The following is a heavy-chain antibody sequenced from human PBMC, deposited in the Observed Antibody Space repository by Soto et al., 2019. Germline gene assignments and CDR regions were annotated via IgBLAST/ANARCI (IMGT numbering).Heavy chain of an antibody. V-gene: IGHV3-23*01. CDR1: GFTFRTSA. J-gene: IGHJ6*02. D-gene: IGHD2-2*01. Sequence: EVQLLESGGGLVQPGGSLRLSCEASGFTFRTSAMNWVRQAPGKGLEWVSGISGSGGTTYYADSVEGRFTISRDNSKNTVYLQMNSLRAEDTAIYYCAKDLGYCSSTGCYDFYAMDVWGQGTTVTVSS. CDR2: ISGSGGTT. CDR3: AKDLGYCSSTGCYDFYAMDV.